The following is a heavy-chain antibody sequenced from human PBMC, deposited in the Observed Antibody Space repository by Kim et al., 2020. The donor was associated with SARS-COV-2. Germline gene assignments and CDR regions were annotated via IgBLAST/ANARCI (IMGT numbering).Heavy chain of an antibody. Sequence: SETLSLTCAVYGGSFSGYYWSWIRQPPGKGLEWIGEINHSGSTNYNPSLKSRVTISVDTSKNQFSLKLSSVTAADTAVYYCARDRRMITFGGVILPYGMDVWGQGTTVTVSS. V-gene: IGHV4-34*01. D-gene: IGHD3-16*01. CDR2: INHSGST. J-gene: IGHJ6*02. CDR3: ARDRRMITFGGVILPYGMDV. CDR1: GGSFSGYY.